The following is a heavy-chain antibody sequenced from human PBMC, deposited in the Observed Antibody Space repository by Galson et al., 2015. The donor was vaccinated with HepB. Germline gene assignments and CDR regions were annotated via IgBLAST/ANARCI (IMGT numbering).Heavy chain of an antibody. CDR3: AKGSPLGITIFGMVYY. J-gene: IGHJ4*02. CDR1: GFTFSSYA. D-gene: IGHD3-3*01. V-gene: IGHV3-23*01. Sequence: SLRLSCAASGFTFSSYAMSWARQAPGKGLEWVSAISGSGGSTYYADSVKGRFTISRDNSKNTLYPQMNSLRAEDTAVYYCAKGSPLGITIFGMVYYWGQGTLVTVSS. CDR2: ISGSGGST.